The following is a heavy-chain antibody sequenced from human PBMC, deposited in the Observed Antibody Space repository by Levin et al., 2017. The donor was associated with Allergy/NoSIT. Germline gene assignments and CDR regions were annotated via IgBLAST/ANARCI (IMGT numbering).Heavy chain of an antibody. V-gene: IGHV3-73*01. CDR2: IRSKSKDYAT. D-gene: IGHD2-2*01. Sequence: GESLKISCAASGFSLSDSTMHWVRQASGKGLEWVGRIRSKSKDYATIYAASVKGKLTISRDDSKNTAFLQMNNLKSEDTAVYYCTIQFCSSTSCYFDYWGQGTLVTVSS. CDR3: TIQFCSSTSCYFDY. CDR1: GFSLSDST. J-gene: IGHJ4*02.